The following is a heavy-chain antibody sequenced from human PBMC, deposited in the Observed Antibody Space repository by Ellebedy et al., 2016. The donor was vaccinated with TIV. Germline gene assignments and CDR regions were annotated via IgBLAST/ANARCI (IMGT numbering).Heavy chain of an antibody. Sequence: SQTLSLTCAISGDSVSSNRDVWNWIRQSPSRGLEWLGRTYYRSSWYFDYAVSVKSRITINPDTSKNQFSLQLNSVTPEDTAVYYCARGGIAADGNFNWFDPWGQGTLVTVSS. V-gene: IGHV6-1*01. D-gene: IGHD6-13*01. CDR1: GDSVSSNRDV. J-gene: IGHJ5*02. CDR3: ARGGIAADGNFNWFDP. CDR2: TYYRSSWYF.